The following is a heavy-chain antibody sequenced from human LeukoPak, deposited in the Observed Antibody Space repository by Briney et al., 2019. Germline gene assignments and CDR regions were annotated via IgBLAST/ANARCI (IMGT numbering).Heavy chain of an antibody. V-gene: IGHV1-18*01. J-gene: IGHJ4*02. D-gene: IGHD3-3*01. CDR3: ARYGHFGVVSTAY. Sequence: ASVKVSCKASGYTFTSYGISWVRQAPGQGLEWMGWISAYNGNTNYAQKLQGRVTMTTDTSTSTVCMGLRSLRSDDTAVYYCARYGHFGVVSTAYWGQGTLVTVSS. CDR2: ISAYNGNT. CDR1: GYTFTSYG.